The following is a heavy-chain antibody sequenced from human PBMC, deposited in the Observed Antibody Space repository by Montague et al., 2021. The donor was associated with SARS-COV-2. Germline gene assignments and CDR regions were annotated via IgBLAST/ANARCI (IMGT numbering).Heavy chain of an antibody. CDR2: IYASGNT. J-gene: IGHJ6*02. CDR1: GGSISTSSYY. CDR3: ASQEGVVVPAAREDYYYYGMDV. Sequence: TLSLTCTVSGGSISTSSYYWTWIRQPAGKGLEWIGLIYASGNTNYNPSLKSRVTMSVDTSKNHFSLNLSTVTAADTAVYYCASQEGVVVPAAREDYYYYGMDVWGQGTTVTVSS. V-gene: IGHV4-61*02. D-gene: IGHD2-2*01.